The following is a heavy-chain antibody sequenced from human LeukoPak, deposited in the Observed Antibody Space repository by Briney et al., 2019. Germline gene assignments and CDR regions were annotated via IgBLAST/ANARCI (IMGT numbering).Heavy chain of an antibody. CDR3: ARHADSGFGELAFDY. CDR2: IDYSGST. J-gene: IGHJ4*02. D-gene: IGHD3-10*01. V-gene: IGHV4-39*01. Sequence: PSETLSLTCTVSGGSISPYYWSWIRQPPGKGLEWIGSIDYSGSTYYNPSLKSRVTISVDTSKNQFSLKLNSVTAADTAVYYCARHADSGFGELAFDYWGQGTLVTVSS. CDR1: GGSISPYY.